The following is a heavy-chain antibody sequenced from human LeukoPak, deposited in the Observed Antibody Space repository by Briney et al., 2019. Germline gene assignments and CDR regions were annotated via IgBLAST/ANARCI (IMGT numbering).Heavy chain of an antibody. D-gene: IGHD3-10*01. CDR3: ARGGQAGTGDY. CDR1: GFTFSSYW. Sequence: GSLRLSCAASGFTFSSYWMTWVRQSPGKGLEWVANIKQDGSEKHYVDSVKGRFTISRDNAKNSLYLEMNSLRAEDTAVYYCARGGQAGTGDYWGQGTLVTVSS. J-gene: IGHJ4*02. V-gene: IGHV3-7*01. CDR2: IKQDGSEK.